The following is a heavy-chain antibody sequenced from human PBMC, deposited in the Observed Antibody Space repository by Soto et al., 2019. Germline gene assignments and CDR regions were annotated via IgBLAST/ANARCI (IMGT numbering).Heavy chain of an antibody. CDR1: GGTFSTSS. Sequence: QVQLVQSGAEVKKPGSSVKVSCKASGGTFSTSSINWVRQAPGQRPEWMGNILPIFGTADYAQKFQDRVTITADKSTNTAYMELRSXXXEDTXXYYXXXGXXXXXXSXAFDIWGQGTVVTVSS. J-gene: IGHJ3*02. CDR2: ILPIFGTA. V-gene: IGHV1-69*14. CDR3: XXGXXXXXXSXAFDI.